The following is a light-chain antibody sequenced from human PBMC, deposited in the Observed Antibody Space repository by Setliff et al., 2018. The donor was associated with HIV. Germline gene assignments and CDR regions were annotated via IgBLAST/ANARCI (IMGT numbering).Light chain of an antibody. J-gene: IGLJ1*01. CDR2: ADN. CDR1: TSNIGTNN. CDR3: AAWDDSLNGRGV. V-gene: IGLV1-44*01. Sequence: QSALTQPPSASGTPGQRVTISCSGSTSNIGTNNVNWHQHLPGTAPKLLIYADNQRPSGVPDRFSGSKSGTSASLAISGLQSEDEADYYCAAWDDSLNGRGVFGTGTKVTVL.